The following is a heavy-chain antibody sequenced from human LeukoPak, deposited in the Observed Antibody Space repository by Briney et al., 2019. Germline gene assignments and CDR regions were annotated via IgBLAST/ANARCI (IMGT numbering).Heavy chain of an antibody. J-gene: IGHJ4*02. CDR2: IYYSGST. Sequence: TSETLSLTCTVSGGSISSYYWSWIRQPPGKGLEWIGYIYYSGSTNYNPSLKSRVTMSVDTSKNQFSLRLRSVTAADTAVYYCARQIASAGTAGFDFWGQGALVTVSS. D-gene: IGHD6-13*01. CDR3: ARQIASAGTAGFDF. CDR1: GGSISSYY. V-gene: IGHV4-59*12.